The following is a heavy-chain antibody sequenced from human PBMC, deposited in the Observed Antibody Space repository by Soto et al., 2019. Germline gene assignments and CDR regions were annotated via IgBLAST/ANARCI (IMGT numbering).Heavy chain of an antibody. Sequence: ASETLSLTCTVSGGSISSGDYYWSWIRQPPGKGLEWIGYIYYSGSTYYNPSLKSRVTISVDTSKNQFSLKLSSVTAADTAVYYCARGAYSYGFPYWGQGTLVTVSS. J-gene: IGHJ4*02. CDR1: GGSISSGDYY. CDR3: ARGAYSYGFPY. D-gene: IGHD5-18*01. CDR2: IYYSGST. V-gene: IGHV4-30-4*01.